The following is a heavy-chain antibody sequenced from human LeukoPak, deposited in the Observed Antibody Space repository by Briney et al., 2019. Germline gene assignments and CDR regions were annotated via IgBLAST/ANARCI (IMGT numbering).Heavy chain of an antibody. CDR3: ARGRDGYNSPLWDY. Sequence: GGSLRLSCAASGFTFSSYAMSWVRQAPGKGLEWVSGISGSGGRTYYADSVKGRFTISRDNSKNTLYLQMNSLRDEDTAVYYCARGRDGYNSPLWDYWGQGTLVTVSS. D-gene: IGHD5-24*01. CDR2: ISGSGGRT. V-gene: IGHV3-23*01. CDR1: GFTFSSYA. J-gene: IGHJ4*02.